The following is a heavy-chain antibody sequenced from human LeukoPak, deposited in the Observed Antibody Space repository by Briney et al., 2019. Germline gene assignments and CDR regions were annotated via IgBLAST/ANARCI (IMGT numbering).Heavy chain of an antibody. CDR1: GFTFSNAW. CDR3: TTGVQTYYYYMDV. J-gene: IGHJ6*03. CDR2: IKSKTDGGTT. V-gene: IGHV3-15*01. D-gene: IGHD6-6*01. Sequence: GGSLRLSCAASGFTFSNAWMSWVRQAPGKGLEWVGRIKSKTDGGTTDYAAPVKGRFTISRDDSKNTLYLQMNSLKTEDTAVYYCTTGVQTYYYYMDVWGKGTTVTVSS.